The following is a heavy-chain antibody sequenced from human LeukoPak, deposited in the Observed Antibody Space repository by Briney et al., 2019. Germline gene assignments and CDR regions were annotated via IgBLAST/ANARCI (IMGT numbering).Heavy chain of an antibody. CDR2: IYSSGST. D-gene: IGHD3-16*01. CDR3: ARDSGTTGGVKFDP. Sequence: PSETLSLTCTVSGGSVSDYYWSWIRQPAGKGLEWIGRIYSSGSTTYNPSLKSRVTMSVDTSKNQFSLKVTSVTAADTAVYYCARDSGTTGGVKFDPWGQGTLVTVSS. J-gene: IGHJ5*02. CDR1: GGSVSDYY. V-gene: IGHV4-4*07.